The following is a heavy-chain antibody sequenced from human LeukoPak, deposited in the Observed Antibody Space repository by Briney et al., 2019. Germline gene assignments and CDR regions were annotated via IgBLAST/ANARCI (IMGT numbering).Heavy chain of an antibody. CDR3: AKDPGAAEYYYYGMDV. Sequence: TGRSLRLSCAASGFTFSSHGMHWVRQAPGKGLEWVAVVSYDGSNKYFADSVKGRFTISRDNSKNTLYLQMNSLRAEDTAVYYCAKDPGAAEYYYYGMDVWGQGTTVTVSS. CDR2: VSYDGSNK. J-gene: IGHJ6*02. D-gene: IGHD7-27*01. V-gene: IGHV3-30*18. CDR1: GFTFSSHG.